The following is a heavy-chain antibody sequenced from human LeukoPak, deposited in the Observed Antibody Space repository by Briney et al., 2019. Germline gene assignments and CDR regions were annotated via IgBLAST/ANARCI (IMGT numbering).Heavy chain of an antibody. CDR1: GGSISSSNW. D-gene: IGHD5-12*01. CDR3: AREGSSGRYFDY. Sequence: PSETLSLTCAVSGGSISSSNWWSWVRQPPGKGLEWIGEIYQRGSINYNPSLKSRLTISVDRSKNQFSLKLGSVTAADTAVYYCAREGSSGRYFDYWGQGTLATVSS. J-gene: IGHJ4*02. CDR2: IYQRGSI. V-gene: IGHV4-4*02.